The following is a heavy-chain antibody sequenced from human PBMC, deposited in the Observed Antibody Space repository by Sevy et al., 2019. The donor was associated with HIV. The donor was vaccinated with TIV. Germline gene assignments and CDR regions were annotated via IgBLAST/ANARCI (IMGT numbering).Heavy chain of an antibody. CDR1: GFTVSTNY. J-gene: IGHJ3*01. CDR3: ARRSIEDAFDL. V-gene: IGHV3-53*01. CDR2: LFYAVDT. Sequence: GGSLRLSCAASGFTVSTNYMAWVRQAPGKGLGWISFLFYAVDTYYADSVKGRFTTSRDNSRNTLFLQMNSLRAEDTAFYFCARRSIEDAFDLWGQGTLVTVSS.